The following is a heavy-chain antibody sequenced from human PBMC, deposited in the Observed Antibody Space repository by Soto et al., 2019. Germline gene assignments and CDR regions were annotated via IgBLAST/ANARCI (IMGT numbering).Heavy chain of an antibody. CDR2: IYPGDSDT. J-gene: IGHJ4*02. CDR1: GYSFTSYW. Sequence: PGESLKISCKGSGYSFTSYWIGWVRQMPGKGLEWMGIIYPGDSDTRYSPSFQGQVTISADKSISTAYLQWSSLKASDTAMYYCARTSDLNYYDSSGSLDYWGQGTLVTVSS. CDR3: ARTSDLNYYDSSGSLDY. D-gene: IGHD3-22*01. V-gene: IGHV5-51*01.